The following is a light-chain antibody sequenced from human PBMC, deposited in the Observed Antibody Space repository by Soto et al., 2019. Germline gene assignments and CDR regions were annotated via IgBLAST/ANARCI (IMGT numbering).Light chain of an antibody. Sequence: EIVMTQSPATLSVSPGERATLSCRASQSVSSNLALYQQKPGQAPRLLIYDVSNRATGIPARFSGSGSGTDFSLTISSLEPEDFAVYYCQQRSHWPRTFGQGTKVDIK. CDR3: QQRSHWPRT. J-gene: IGKJ1*01. CDR1: QSVSSN. V-gene: IGKV3-11*01. CDR2: DVS.